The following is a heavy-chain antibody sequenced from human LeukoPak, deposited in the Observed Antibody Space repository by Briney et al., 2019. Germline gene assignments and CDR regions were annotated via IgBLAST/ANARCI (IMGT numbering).Heavy chain of an antibody. CDR1: GYTFTSYD. CDR3: ASPPTHYYDSSGYYFY. Sequence: SVKVSCKASGYTFTSYDINWVRQATGQGLEWMGRIIPIFGTANYAQKFQGRVTITTDESTSTAYMELSSLRSEDTAVYYCASPPTHYYDSSGYYFYWGQGTLVTVSS. V-gene: IGHV1-69*05. D-gene: IGHD3-22*01. CDR2: IIPIFGTA. J-gene: IGHJ4*02.